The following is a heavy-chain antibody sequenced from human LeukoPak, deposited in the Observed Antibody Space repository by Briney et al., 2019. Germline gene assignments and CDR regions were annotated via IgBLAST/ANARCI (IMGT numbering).Heavy chain of an antibody. J-gene: IGHJ6*02. D-gene: IGHD2-2*01. CDR3: ARHGSSTSWDYYYYGMDV. CDR2: IYPGDSDT. CDR1: GYSFTSYW. V-gene: IGHV5-51*01. Sequence: GESLKISCKCSGYSFTSYWIGWVRQMPGKGLEWMGIIYPGDSDTRYSPSFQGQVTISADKSISTAYLQWSSLKASDTAMYYCARHGSSTSWDYYYYGMDVWGQGTTVTVSS.